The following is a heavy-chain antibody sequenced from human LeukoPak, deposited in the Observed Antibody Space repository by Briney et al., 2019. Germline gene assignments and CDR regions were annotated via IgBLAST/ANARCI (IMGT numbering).Heavy chain of an antibody. V-gene: IGHV3-23*01. D-gene: IGHD6-19*01. CDR3: AKDHGTAVAGFYY. CDR2: ITGTGGST. J-gene: IGHJ4*02. CDR1: GFSLSTYG. Sequence: GGSLRLSCAASGFSLSTYGVSWVRQPPGKGLEWVSGITGTGGSTYYADSVKGRFTVSRDTSKNTLCLQMNSLRAEDTAIYYCAKDHGTAVAGFYYWGQGTLVTVSS.